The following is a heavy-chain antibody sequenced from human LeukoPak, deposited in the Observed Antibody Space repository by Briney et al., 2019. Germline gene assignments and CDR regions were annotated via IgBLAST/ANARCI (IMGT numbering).Heavy chain of an antibody. V-gene: IGHV4-4*07. CDR1: GGSISGYY. CDR3: ARDGKSYGPTAEFDY. J-gene: IGHJ4*02. Sequence: PSETLSLTCTVSGGSISGYYWSWIRQPAGKGLEWIGRIYTSGSTNYNPSLKSRVTMSVDTSKNQFSLKLSSVTAADTAVYYCARDGKSYGPTAEFDYWGQGTLVTVSS. CDR2: IYTSGST. D-gene: IGHD4-23*01.